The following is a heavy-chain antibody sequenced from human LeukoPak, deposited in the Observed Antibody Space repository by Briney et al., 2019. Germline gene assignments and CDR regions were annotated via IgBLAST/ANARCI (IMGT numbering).Heavy chain of an antibody. CDR1: GYTFTSYG. J-gene: IGHJ4*02. D-gene: IGHD6-6*01. V-gene: IGHV1-18*01. CDR2: ISAYNGNT. Sequence: ASVKVSCKASGYTFTSYGIGWVRQAPGQGLEWMGWISAYNGNTNYAQKLQGRVTMTTDTSTSTAYMELRSLRSDDTAVYYCARAEYSSSSALIHYWGQGTLVTVSS. CDR3: ARAEYSSSSALIHY.